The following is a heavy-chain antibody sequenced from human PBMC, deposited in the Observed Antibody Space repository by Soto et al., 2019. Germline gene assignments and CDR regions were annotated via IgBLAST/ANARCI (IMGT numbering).Heavy chain of an antibody. Sequence: GASRKGSCKAAGYAFSGYYMRCGRQAPGQVLEWMGWINPNSGGTNYAQKFQGRVTMTRDTSISTAYMELSRLRSDDTAVYYCARDYYDSSGYYYYYSGMDVWGQGTTVTVYS. V-gene: IGHV1-2*02. D-gene: IGHD3-22*01. CDR2: INPNSGGT. J-gene: IGHJ6*02. CDR1: GYAFSGYY. CDR3: ARDYYDSSGYYYYYSGMDV.